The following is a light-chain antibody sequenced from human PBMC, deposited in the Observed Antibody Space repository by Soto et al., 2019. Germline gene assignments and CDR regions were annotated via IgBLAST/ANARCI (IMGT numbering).Light chain of an antibody. CDR2: EVT. V-gene: IGLV2-14*01. J-gene: IGLJ3*02. CDR1: SSDVGGYNR. Sequence: QSALTQPASVSGSPGQSITISCTGSSSDVGGYNRVSWYQHRPGKAPTLMIYEVTNRPSGVSHRFSGSKSGNTASLTISGLQAEDEADYYCSSYTRADSWVFGGGTQLTVL. CDR3: SSYTRADSWV.